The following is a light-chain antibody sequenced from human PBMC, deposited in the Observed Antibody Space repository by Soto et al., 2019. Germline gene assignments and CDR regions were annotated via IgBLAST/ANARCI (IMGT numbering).Light chain of an antibody. CDR2: GAS. CDR3: QQYGTSLFT. Sequence: EIVMTQSPATLSVSPGERVTLSCRASQSVSSDLAWYQQKPGQAPRLLIYGASNRATGIPDRFSGSGSGTDFTLTISGLEPEDFAVYYCQQYGTSLFTFGGGTKVDIK. J-gene: IGKJ4*01. V-gene: IGKV3-20*01. CDR1: QSVSSD.